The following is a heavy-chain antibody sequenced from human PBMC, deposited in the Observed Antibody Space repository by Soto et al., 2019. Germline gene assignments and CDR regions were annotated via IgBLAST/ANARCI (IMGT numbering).Heavy chain of an antibody. CDR2: ISYDGSNK. J-gene: IGHJ4*02. Sequence: QVQLVESGGGVVQPGRSLRLSCAASGFTFSSYAMHWVRQAPGKGLEWVAVISYDGSNKYYADSVKGRFTISRDNSKNAVYLQMNSLRAEDTAVYYCARETYSGGWTPTFDYWGQGTLVSVSS. CDR3: ARETYSGGWTPTFDY. CDR1: GFTFSSYA. V-gene: IGHV3-30-3*01. D-gene: IGHD6-19*01.